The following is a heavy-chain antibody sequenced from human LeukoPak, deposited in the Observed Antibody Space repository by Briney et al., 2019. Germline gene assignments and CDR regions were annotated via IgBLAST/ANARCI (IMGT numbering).Heavy chain of an antibody. CDR1: GFTFGDYG. J-gene: IGHJ4*02. Sequence: GGSLRLSCAASGFTFGDYGMSWVRQAPGKGLEWVSGINWNGGSTGYADSVEGRFTIFRDNAKNSQYLQMNSLRVEDTALYYCARAQTYGDSRLLLDYWGQGTLVTVSS. D-gene: IGHD4-17*01. CDR3: ARAQTYGDSRLLLDY. V-gene: IGHV3-20*04. CDR2: INWNGGST.